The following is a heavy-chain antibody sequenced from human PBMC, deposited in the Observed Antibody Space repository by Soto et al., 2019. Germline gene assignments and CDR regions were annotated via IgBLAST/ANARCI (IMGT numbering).Heavy chain of an antibody. CDR2: INHSGST. CDR3: ARGGWYFDWSPPWFDP. V-gene: IGHV4-34*01. J-gene: IGHJ5*02. CDR1: GGSFSGYY. Sequence: PSETLSLTCAVYGGSFSGYYWSWIRQPPGKGLEWIGEINHSGSTNYNPSLKSRVTISVDTSKNQFSLKLSSVTAADTAVYYCARGGWYFDWSPPWFDPWGQGTLVTVSS. D-gene: IGHD3-9*01.